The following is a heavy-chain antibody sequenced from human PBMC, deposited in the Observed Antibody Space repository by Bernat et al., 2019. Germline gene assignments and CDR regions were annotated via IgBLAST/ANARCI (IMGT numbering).Heavy chain of an antibody. CDR1: GFSFDNYA. D-gene: IGHD6-19*01. V-gene: IGHV3-23*01. J-gene: IGHJ4*02. CDR3: AKSTEVAGNAYYFDS. Sequence: EVQLLEAGGGLVQPGESLRLSCAASGFSFDNYAMNWVRQAPGKGLEWVSGIGGRGGIANYADSVKGRFTISRDSSNSTLYLQMSSLRADDTAIYYCAKSTEVAGNAYYFDSWGQGTLVTVSS. CDR2: IGGRGGIA.